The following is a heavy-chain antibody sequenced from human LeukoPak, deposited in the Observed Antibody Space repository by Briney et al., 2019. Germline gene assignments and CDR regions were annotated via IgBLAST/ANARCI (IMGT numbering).Heavy chain of an antibody. CDR3: QIRPMVRGDIAAALPPDE. Sequence: GTSVTVSCNASGYTFTCYFIHWERQAPGEGLEWMRWINPNRGHTNYAQKFQGRVTMTRDTAISTAYLELSRLRPDDTAVYYRQIRPMVRGDIAAALPPDEWDQGCLVTVSS. D-gene: IGHD3-10*01. CDR2: INPNRGHT. J-gene: IGHJ4*02. CDR1: GYTFTCYF. V-gene: IGHV1-2*02.